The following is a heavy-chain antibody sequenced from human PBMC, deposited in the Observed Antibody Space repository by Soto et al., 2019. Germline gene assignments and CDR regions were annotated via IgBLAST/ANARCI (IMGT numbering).Heavy chain of an antibody. D-gene: IGHD2-2*01. J-gene: IGHJ5*02. V-gene: IGHV1-24*01. Sequence: ASVKVSCKVSGYTLTELSMHWVRQAPGKGLEWMGGFDPEDGETIYAQKFQGRVTMTEDTSTDTAYMELSSLRSEDTAVYYCATSLYCSSTSCYPPAYNWFDPWGQGTLVTVSS. CDR2: FDPEDGET. CDR1: GYTLTELS. CDR3: ATSLYCSSTSCYPPAYNWFDP.